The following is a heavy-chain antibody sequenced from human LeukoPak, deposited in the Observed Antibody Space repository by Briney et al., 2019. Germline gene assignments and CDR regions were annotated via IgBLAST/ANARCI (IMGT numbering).Heavy chain of an antibody. CDR1: GGTFSSYA. Sequence: SVKVSCKASGGTFSSYAISWVRQAPGQGLEWMGRIIPILGIANYAQKFQGRVTITADKSTSTAYMELSSLRSEDTAVYYCAREQLVRMPYYYYGMDVWGQGTTVTVSS. CDR2: IIPILGIA. CDR3: AREQLVRMPYYYYGMDV. D-gene: IGHD6-13*01. J-gene: IGHJ6*02. V-gene: IGHV1-69*04.